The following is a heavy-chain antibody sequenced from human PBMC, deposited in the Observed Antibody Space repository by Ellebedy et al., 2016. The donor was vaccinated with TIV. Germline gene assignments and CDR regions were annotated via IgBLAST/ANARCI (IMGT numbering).Heavy chain of an antibody. D-gene: IGHD3-16*01. CDR1: GFTFGNAW. CDR2: IRKTIDGGLT. CDR3: LGNDYGDY. Sequence: GGSLRLXXAVSGFTFGNAWMSWVRQAPGKGLEWVGRIRKTIDGGLTEYAAPVKGRFTISRDDSQNTLYLQMNSLKTEDTAVYYCLGNDYGDYWGQGTLVTVAS. J-gene: IGHJ4*02. V-gene: IGHV3-15*01.